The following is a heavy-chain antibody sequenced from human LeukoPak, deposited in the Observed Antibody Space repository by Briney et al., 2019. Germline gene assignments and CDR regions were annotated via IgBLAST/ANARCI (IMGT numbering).Heavy chain of an antibody. Sequence: PSETLSLTCTVSGGSISSYYWGWIRQPPGKGLEWIANIYYSGDTYYNPSLKSRVTISVDTSKNQFSLKLSSVTAADTAVYYCASVLSVVTGWGNWFDPWGQGTLVTVSS. CDR2: IYYSGDT. V-gene: IGHV4-39*07. D-gene: IGHD2-21*02. CDR1: GGSISSYY. J-gene: IGHJ5*02. CDR3: ASVLSVVTGWGNWFDP.